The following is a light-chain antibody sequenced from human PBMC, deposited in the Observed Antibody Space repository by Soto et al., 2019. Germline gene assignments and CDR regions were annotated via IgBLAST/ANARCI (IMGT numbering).Light chain of an antibody. CDR2: DVS. J-gene: IGLJ2*01. V-gene: IGLV2-14*01. CDR1: SSDVGGYKY. CDR3: SSYTSSSTLVV. Sequence: QSVLTQPASVSGSPGQSITISCTGTSSDVGGYKYVSWYQQHPGKAPKLMIYDVSNRPSGVSNRFSGSKSGNTASLTISGLQAEDEADYYCSSYTSSSTLVVFGGGTK.